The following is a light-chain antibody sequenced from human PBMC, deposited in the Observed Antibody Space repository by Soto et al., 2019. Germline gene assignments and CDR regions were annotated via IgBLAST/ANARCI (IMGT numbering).Light chain of an antibody. CDR1: TSDVGRYNY. CDR3: SSYTSSSTLEDV. CDR2: EVS. Sequence: QSALTQPASVSGSPGQSITISCTGTTSDVGRYNYVSWYQQHPGKAPKLMIYEVSNRPSGVSNRFSGSKSGNTASLTISGLQAEDEADYYCSSYTSSSTLEDVFGTGTKVTVL. J-gene: IGLJ1*01. V-gene: IGLV2-14*01.